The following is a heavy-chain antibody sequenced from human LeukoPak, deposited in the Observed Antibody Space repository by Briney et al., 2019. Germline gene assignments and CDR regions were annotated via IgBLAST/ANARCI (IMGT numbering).Heavy chain of an antibody. V-gene: IGHV1-2*02. J-gene: IGHJ6*03. D-gene: IGHD3-22*01. Sequence: ASVKVSCKASGYTFTGYYMHWVRQAPGQGLEWMWWSNPNSGGTNYAQKFQGRFTMTRDTSISTAYMELSRLISDDTAVYYCARADYYDSSGYFPYYYYMDVWGKGPTVTVSS. CDR3: ARADYYDSSGYFPYYYYMDV. CDR1: GYTFTGYY. CDR2: SNPNSGGT.